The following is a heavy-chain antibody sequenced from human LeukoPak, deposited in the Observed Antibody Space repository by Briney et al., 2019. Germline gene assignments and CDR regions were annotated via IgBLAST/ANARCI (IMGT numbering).Heavy chain of an antibody. CDR3: ARVIISGRYFHHFDY. Sequence: ASVKVSCKASGYSFTTYYIHWVRQAPGQGLEWLGIINPSSGSPSYAPKFQNRVTMTRDMSTSTVYMEVNSLRSEDTAVYYCARVIISGRYFHHFDYWGQGTLVTVSS. CDR2: INPSSGSP. CDR1: GYSFTTYY. D-gene: IGHD1-26*01. V-gene: IGHV1-46*01. J-gene: IGHJ4*02.